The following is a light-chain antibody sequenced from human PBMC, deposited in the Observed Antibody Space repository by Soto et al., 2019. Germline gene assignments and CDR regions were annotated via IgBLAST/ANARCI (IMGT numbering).Light chain of an antibody. Sequence: QSVLTQPPSFSGAPGKKVPISGSGSTSNIGGNSVSWYQQLPGTAPKLLIYDDNKRPSGIPDRFSGSKSGTSATLGITGFQTGDEADYYCGSWDSSLSAYVFGTGTKVTVL. V-gene: IGLV1-51*01. CDR1: TSNIGGNS. CDR2: DDN. J-gene: IGLJ1*01. CDR3: GSWDSSLSAYV.